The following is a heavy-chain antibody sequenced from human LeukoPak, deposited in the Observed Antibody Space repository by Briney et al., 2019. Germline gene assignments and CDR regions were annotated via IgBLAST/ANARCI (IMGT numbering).Heavy chain of an antibody. CDR1: GFTFSGSW. CDR3: ARPTPYMDV. V-gene: IGHV3-7*01. Sequence: GGSLRLSCAASGFTFSGSWMTWVRQAPGRGLEWVANIDPDGNTKNYLDSVKGRFTISRDNARNSLYLQLSSLRAEDTAVYYCARPTPYMDVWGKGTTVTVSS. J-gene: IGHJ6*03. CDR2: IDPDGNTK.